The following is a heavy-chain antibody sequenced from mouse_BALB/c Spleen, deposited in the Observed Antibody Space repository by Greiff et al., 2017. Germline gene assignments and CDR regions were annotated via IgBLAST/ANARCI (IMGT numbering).Heavy chain of an antibody. Sequence: EVQLVESGGGLVQPGGSLKLSCAASGFTFSSYGMSWVRQTPDKRLELVATINSNGGSTYYPDSVKGRFTISRDNAKNTLYLQMSSLKSEDTAMYYCAREAYGNYGFAYWGQGTLVTVSA. J-gene: IGHJ3*01. D-gene: IGHD2-10*02. CDR1: GFTFSSYG. CDR3: AREAYGNYGFAY. CDR2: INSNGGST. V-gene: IGHV5-6-3*01.